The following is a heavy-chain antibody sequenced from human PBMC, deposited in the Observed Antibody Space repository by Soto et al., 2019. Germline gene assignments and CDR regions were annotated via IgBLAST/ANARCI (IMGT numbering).Heavy chain of an antibody. J-gene: IGHJ4*02. Sequence: PGGSLRLSCVASGFTVSSNYMGWVRQTPGKGLEWVSIISGDGGSIYYADSVEGRFTISRDNSKNTLNLQMSSLRAGDTAVYYCVKAVGPTAPSSRIFDYWGLGTLVTVSS. CDR3: VKAVGPTAPSSRIFDY. D-gene: IGHD1-26*01. CDR1: GFTVSSNY. V-gene: IGHV3-23*01. CDR2: ISGDGGSI.